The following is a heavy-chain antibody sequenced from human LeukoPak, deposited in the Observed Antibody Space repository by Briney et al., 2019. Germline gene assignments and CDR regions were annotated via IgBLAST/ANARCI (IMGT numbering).Heavy chain of an antibody. D-gene: IGHD3-22*01. Sequence: PSETLSLTCTVSGGSISSSSYYWGWIRQPPGKGLEWIGSIYYSGSTYYNPSLKSRVTISVDTSKNQFSQKLSSVTAADTAVYYCARGDDSSGYSFDYWGQGTLVTVSS. CDR3: ARGDDSSGYSFDY. CDR2: IYYSGST. CDR1: GGSISSSSYY. V-gene: IGHV4-39*01. J-gene: IGHJ4*02.